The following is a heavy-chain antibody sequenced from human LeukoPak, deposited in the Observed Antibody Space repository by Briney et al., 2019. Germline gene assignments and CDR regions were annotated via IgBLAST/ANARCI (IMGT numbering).Heavy chain of an antibody. CDR1: GGSISSGGYS. D-gene: IGHD3-3*01. CDR2: IYYSGST. V-gene: IGHV4-30-2*05. CDR3: ARGGDSLREGYLWSDKSEFDP. Sequence: PSQTLSLTCAVSGGSISSGGYSWSWIRQPPGKGLEWIGYIYYSGSTYYNPSLKSRVSVSVDTSKNQFSLNLSSVTATDTAVYYCARGGDSLREGYLWSDKSEFDPWGQGTLVTVSS. J-gene: IGHJ5*02.